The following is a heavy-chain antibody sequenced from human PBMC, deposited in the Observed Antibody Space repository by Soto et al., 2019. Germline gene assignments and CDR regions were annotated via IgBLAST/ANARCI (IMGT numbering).Heavy chain of an antibody. CDR1: GFTFSSYG. D-gene: IGHD2-15*01. CDR3: ARDPYCSGGSCYSGTAEYFQH. J-gene: IGHJ1*01. CDR2: IWYDGSNK. V-gene: IGHV3-33*01. Sequence: QVQLVESGGGVVQPGRSLRLSCAASGFTFSSYGMHWVRQAPGKGLEWGAVIWYDGSNKYYADSVKGRFTISRDNSKNTLYLQMNSLRAEDTAVYYCARDPYCSGGSCYSGTAEYFQHWGQGTLVTVSS.